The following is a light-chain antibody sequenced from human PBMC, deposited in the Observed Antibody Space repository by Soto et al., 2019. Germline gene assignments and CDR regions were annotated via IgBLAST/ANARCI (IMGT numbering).Light chain of an antibody. CDR3: QQYNSYIT. V-gene: IGKV1-5*01. CDR1: QSISDW. J-gene: IGKJ3*01. Sequence: DIQMTQSPSTLSASVGDRVTITCRASQSISDWLAWYQQRPGKAPKLLIHDVSTLESGVPSRFSGSGSGTEFTLTISSLQADDFATYYCQQYNSYITFGPGTKVDFK. CDR2: DVS.